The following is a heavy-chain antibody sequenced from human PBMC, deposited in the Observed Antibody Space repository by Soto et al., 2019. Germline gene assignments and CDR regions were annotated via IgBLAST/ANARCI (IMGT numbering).Heavy chain of an antibody. V-gene: IGHV3-23*01. CDR1: RFTFSSYA. D-gene: IGHD2-15*01. CDR2: ISGSGGTT. J-gene: IGHJ4*02. Sequence: GGSLRLSCAASRFTFSSYAMSWVRQAPGKGLEWVSAISGSGGTTYYADSVKGRFTISRDNSKNTLYLQMNSLRVEDTAVYYCAKANRRSPDIVVVLAATIFDFWGQGTLVTVSS. CDR3: AKANRRSPDIVVVLAATIFDF.